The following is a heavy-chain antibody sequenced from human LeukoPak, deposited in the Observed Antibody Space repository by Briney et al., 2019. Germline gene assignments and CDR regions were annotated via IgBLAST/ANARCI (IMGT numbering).Heavy chain of an antibody. CDR2: INHSGST. CDR1: GGSFSGYY. Sequence: SETLSLTCAVYGGSFSGYYWSWIRQPPGKGLEWIGEINHSGSTNYNPSLKSRVTISVDTSKNQFSLKLSSVTAADTAAYYCARGPLVRQYFQHWGQGTLVTVSS. V-gene: IGHV4-34*01. CDR3: ARGPLVRQYFQH. J-gene: IGHJ1*01. D-gene: IGHD4-17*01.